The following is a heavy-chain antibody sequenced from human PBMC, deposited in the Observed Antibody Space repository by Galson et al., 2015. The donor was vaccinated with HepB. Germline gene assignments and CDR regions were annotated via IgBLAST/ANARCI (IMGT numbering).Heavy chain of an antibody. D-gene: IGHD3-22*01. CDR3: ARDSIVVGLDV. CDR1: GGSISSGGYY. Sequence: LSLTCTVSGGSISSGGYYWSWIRQHPGKGLEWIGYIYYSGSTYYNPSLKSRVTISVDTSKNQFSLKLSSVTAADTAVYYCARDSIVVGLDVWGKGTTVTVSS. J-gene: IGHJ6*04. V-gene: IGHV4-31*03. CDR2: IYYSGST.